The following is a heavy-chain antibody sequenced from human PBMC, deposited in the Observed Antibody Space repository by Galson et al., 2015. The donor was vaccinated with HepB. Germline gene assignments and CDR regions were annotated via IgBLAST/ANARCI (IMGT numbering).Heavy chain of an antibody. D-gene: IGHD3-10*01. CDR2: INTVTGNP. Sequence: SVKVSCKASGYIFISYALNWVRQAPGQGLEWMAWINTVTGNPTYAQDFTGRFVFSLDPSVSTAYLQINTLQARDTAVYFCTRSGAGGNAFDIWGQGTMVTVSS. CDR1: GYIFISYA. J-gene: IGHJ3*02. CDR3: TRSGAGGNAFDI. V-gene: IGHV7-4-1*02.